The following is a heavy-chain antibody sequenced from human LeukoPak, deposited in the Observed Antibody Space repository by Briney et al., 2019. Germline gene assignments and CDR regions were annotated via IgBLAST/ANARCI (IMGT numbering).Heavy chain of an antibody. Sequence: GGFLRLSCTASGFTFSAYAMMWVRQAPGKGPEWVSAIRGGGGSEFYADPVKGRFTISRDNSKNTLFLQMSNLRPEDTAVYYCGRDPNGDYIGAFDMWGPGTMVTVSS. CDR2: IRGGGGSE. CDR1: GFTFSAYA. V-gene: IGHV3-23*01. D-gene: IGHD4-17*01. CDR3: GRDPNGDYIGAFDM. J-gene: IGHJ3*02.